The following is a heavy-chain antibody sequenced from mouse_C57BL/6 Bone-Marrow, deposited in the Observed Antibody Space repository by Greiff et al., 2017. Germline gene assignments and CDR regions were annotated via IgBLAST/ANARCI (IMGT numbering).Heavy chain of an antibody. D-gene: IGHD1-1*02. CDR2: IRSKSSNYAT. J-gene: IGHJ4*01. CDR3: VRDGWSYAMDY. V-gene: IGHV10-3*01. CDR1: GFTFNTYA. Sequence: GGGLVQPKGSLKLTCAASGFTFNTYAMHWVRQAPGKGLEWVARIRSKSSNYATYYAESVKERFTNSRDDSQSMLSLPMNNLKTAVTAMYFCVRDGWSYAMDYWGQGTSVTVSS.